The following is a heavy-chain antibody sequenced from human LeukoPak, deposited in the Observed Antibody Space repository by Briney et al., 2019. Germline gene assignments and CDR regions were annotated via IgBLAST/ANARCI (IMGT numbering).Heavy chain of an antibody. CDR1: GFTFSSYG. CDR3: EKAYTAVAGTVDY. Sequence: RGSLRLSCAASGFTFSSYGMHWVRQAPRQGLEWVAFIRYDGSNKYYADSVKGRFTISRDNSKNTLYLQMNSLRAEDTAVYYCEKAYTAVAGTVDYWGQGTLVTVSS. V-gene: IGHV3-30*02. CDR2: IRYDGSNK. D-gene: IGHD6-19*01. J-gene: IGHJ4*02.